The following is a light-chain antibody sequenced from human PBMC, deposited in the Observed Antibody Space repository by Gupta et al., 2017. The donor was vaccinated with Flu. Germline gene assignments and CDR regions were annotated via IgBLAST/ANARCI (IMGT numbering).Light chain of an antibody. CDR1: SSNIGINY. CDR3: GTWDNSLSAMV. V-gene: IGLV1-51*01. Sequence: QSVLTQPPSMSAAPGQKVTISCSGSSSNIGINYVSWYQHLPGAAPKLLIFDNHKRPSGIPDRFSGSKSGTSATLGITGLQTGDEADYYCGTWDNSLSAMVFGGGTKLTVL. CDR2: DNH. J-gene: IGLJ3*02.